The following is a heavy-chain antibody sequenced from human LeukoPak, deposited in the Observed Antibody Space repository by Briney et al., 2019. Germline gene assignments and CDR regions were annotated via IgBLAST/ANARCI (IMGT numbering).Heavy chain of an antibody. D-gene: IGHD6-13*01. V-gene: IGHV3-33*01. J-gene: IGHJ4*02. Sequence: GGSLRLSCAASGFTFSNYGMHWVRQAPGKGLEWAALIWSDGTNTYYADSVKGRFTISRDNSKNTLYLQMNNLRAEDTAVYFCARGQPGVAAAGNLDYWGQGTLVTVSS. CDR1: GFTFSNYG. CDR3: ARGQPGVAAAGNLDY. CDR2: IWSDGTNT.